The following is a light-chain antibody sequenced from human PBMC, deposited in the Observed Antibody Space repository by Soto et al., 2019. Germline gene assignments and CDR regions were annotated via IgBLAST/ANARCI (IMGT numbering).Light chain of an antibody. Sequence: QSALTQPASVSGSPGQSITISCTGTSSDVGGYNYVSWYQQHPGNAPKLIIYEVNDRPSGVSNRFAGSKSGNTASLTISGLQAEDEAVYHCSSYTSNNHVVFGGGTKLTVL. V-gene: IGLV2-14*01. J-gene: IGLJ2*01. CDR3: SSYTSNNHVV. CDR2: EVN. CDR1: SSDVGGYNY.